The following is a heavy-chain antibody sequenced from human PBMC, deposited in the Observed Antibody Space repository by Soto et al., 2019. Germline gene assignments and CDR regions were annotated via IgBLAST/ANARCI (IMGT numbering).Heavy chain of an antibody. D-gene: IGHD5-18*01. CDR1: GFTFSNYA. Sequence: GGSLRLSCAASGFTFSNYAVSWVRQSQGRGLEWVASISDRGGSTKYADSVNGRFTISRDNSRNTLFLQMDTLRAEDTAVYYCARLPYSYVSLYFFDFWGQGTLVTVSS. CDR3: ARLPYSYVSLYFFDF. J-gene: IGHJ4*02. V-gene: IGHV3-23*01. CDR2: ISDRGGST.